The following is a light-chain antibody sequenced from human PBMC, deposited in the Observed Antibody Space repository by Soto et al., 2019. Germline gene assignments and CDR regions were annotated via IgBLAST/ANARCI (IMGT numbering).Light chain of an antibody. CDR3: TAWDDTLRGPL. CDR2: RNN. CDR1: SSNIGSNY. Sequence: QSVLTQPPSASGTPGQRVTISCSGSSSNIGSNYVYWYQQLPGTAPKLLISRNNQRPSGVPDRFSGSKSGPSASLAISGVRSEDEADYYCTAWDDTLRGPLFGGGTKLTVL. J-gene: IGLJ2*01. V-gene: IGLV1-47*01.